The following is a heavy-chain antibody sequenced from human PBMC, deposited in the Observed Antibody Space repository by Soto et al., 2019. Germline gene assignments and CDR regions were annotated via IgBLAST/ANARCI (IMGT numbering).Heavy chain of an antibody. V-gene: IGHV3-74*01. D-gene: IGHD2-15*01. CDR1: GFTFSTYW. Sequence: QSGGSLILSCAAFGFTFSTYWMHWVRQAPGKGLVWVSHINSDGSSTTYADTVKCRFTISRDNSENTLYLQLNSRRADDRAVYYGGVENMRRELPGRDYWGTAPLVPVS. J-gene: IGHJ4*02. CDR2: INSDGSST. CDR3: GVENMRRELPGRDY.